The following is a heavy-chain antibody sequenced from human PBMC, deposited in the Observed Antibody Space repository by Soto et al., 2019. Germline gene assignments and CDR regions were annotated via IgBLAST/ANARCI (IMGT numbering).Heavy chain of an antibody. D-gene: IGHD6-13*01. V-gene: IGHV1-18*04. Sequence: ASVKVSCKASGYTFTSYGISWVRQAPGQGLEWMGWISAYNGNTNYAQKLQGRVTMTTDTSTSTAYMGLRSLRSDATAVYYCARVLRSESSSWYTWFDPWGEGTVVTVSS. CDR2: ISAYNGNT. J-gene: IGHJ5*02. CDR1: GYTFTSYG. CDR3: ARVLRSESSSWYTWFDP.